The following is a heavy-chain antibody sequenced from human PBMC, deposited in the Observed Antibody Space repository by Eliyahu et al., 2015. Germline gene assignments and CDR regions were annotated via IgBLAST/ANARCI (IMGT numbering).Heavy chain of an antibody. J-gene: IGHJ5*02. CDR2: ISSSSSYI. V-gene: IGHV3-21*01. CDR1: GFXFXSXS. Sequence: EVQLVEXGGGLVXPGGSLRLSCAAXGFXFXSXSMNWVRQAPGKGLEWVSSISSSSSYIYYADSVKGRFTISRDNAKNSLYLQMNSLRAEDTAVYYCARDRIAARPFLSFDPWGQGTLVTVSS. CDR3: ARDRIAARPFLSFDP. D-gene: IGHD6-6*01.